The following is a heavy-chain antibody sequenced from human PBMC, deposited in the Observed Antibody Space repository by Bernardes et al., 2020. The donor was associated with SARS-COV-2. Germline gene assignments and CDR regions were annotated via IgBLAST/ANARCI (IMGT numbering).Heavy chain of an antibody. Sequence: INPIDGGIAYAQNFQDRLTLTRDTSTTTVYMDLSRLRSEDTAIYYCARDGLRYYNGMDVWGQGTTVTVSS. CDR3: ARDGLRYYNGMDV. CDR2: INPIDGGI. V-gene: IGHV1-46*01. J-gene: IGHJ6*02. D-gene: IGHD3-10*01.